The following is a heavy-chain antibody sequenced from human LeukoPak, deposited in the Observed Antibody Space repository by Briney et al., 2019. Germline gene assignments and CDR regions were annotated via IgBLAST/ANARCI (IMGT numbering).Heavy chain of an antibody. D-gene: IGHD3-22*01. CDR2: INPNSGGT. CDR3: ASEKTYYYDSSGYPAPNDAFDI. CDR1: GYTFTGYY. V-gene: IGHV1-2*02. Sequence: ASVKVSCMASGYTFTGYYMHWVRQAPGQGHEWMVWINPNSGGTNYAQKFQGRVTMTRATSISTAYMELSRLRSDDTAVYYCASEKTYYYDSSGYPAPNDAFDIWGQGTMVTVSS. J-gene: IGHJ3*02.